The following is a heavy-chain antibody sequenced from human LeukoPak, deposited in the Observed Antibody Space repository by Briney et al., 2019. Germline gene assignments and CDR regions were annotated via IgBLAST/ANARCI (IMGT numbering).Heavy chain of an antibody. D-gene: IGHD1-26*01. Sequence: GESLKISCKGSGYTFTTYWMGWVRQMPGKGLEWMGIIYPGDSDTRYSPSFQGQVTISADKSISTAYLQWSSLKASDTAMYYCAISGSYYALVAFDIWGQGTMVTVSS. CDR3: AISGSYYALVAFDI. J-gene: IGHJ3*02. CDR2: IYPGDSDT. CDR1: GYTFTTYW. V-gene: IGHV5-51*01.